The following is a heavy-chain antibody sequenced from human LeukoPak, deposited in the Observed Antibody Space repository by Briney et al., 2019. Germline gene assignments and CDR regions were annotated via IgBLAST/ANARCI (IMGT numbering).Heavy chain of an antibody. D-gene: IGHD6-13*01. Sequence: GGSLRLSFSASLFNFDYYAIHSVRQTPGKGLGRVSGIGWDSGRLGYVDSVMGRFTSSRANATDSLYLQQNSLRAEAMDLYSCARYTGPLSAAAGVGVWGDGNPVTVSS. CDR1: LFNFDYYA. CDR2: IGWDSGRL. V-gene: IGHV3-9*03. CDR3: ARYTGPLSAAAGVGV. J-gene: IGHJ6*04.